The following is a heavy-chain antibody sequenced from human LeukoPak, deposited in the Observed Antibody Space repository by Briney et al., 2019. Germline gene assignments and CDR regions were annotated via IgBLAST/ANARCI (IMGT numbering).Heavy chain of an antibody. CDR1: GGSISSRSYY. D-gene: IGHD3-9*01. J-gene: IGHJ2*01. Sequence: PSETLSLTCTVSGGSISSRSYYWGWIRQPPGKGLEWIGIIYYSGSTYSNPSLRSRVTISVDTSKNQFSLKLSSVTAADTAVYYCARQYSDILTGYHRGELYWYFDLWGRGTLVTVSS. V-gene: IGHV4-39*01. CDR3: ARQYSDILTGYHRGELYWYFDL. CDR2: IYYSGST.